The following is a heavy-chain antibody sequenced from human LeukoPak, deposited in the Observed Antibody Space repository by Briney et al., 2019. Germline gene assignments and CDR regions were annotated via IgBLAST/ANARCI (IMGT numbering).Heavy chain of an antibody. D-gene: IGHD7-27*01. CDR3: ARELSNWGSPLY. CDR2: INSDGSST. CDR1: GFIFSNYA. V-gene: IGHV3-74*01. Sequence: GGSLRLSCAASGFIFSNYAMSWVPQAPGKGLVWVSRINSDGSSTSYADSVKGRFTISRDNAKNTLYLQMNSLRAEDTAVYYCARELSNWGSPLYWGQGTLVTVSS. J-gene: IGHJ4*02.